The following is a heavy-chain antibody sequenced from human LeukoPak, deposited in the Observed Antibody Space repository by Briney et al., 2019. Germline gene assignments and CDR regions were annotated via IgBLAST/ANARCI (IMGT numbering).Heavy chain of an antibody. CDR1: GFTFSSYV. CDR3: ARFRYSSSDLDY. V-gene: IGHV3-48*03. CDR2: ISSSGSTI. D-gene: IGHD6-6*01. J-gene: IGHJ4*02. Sequence: PGGSLRLSCAASGFTFSSYVMTWVRQPPGKGLEWVSYISSSGSTIYYADSVKGRFTISRDNAKNSLYLQMNSLRAEDTAIYYCARFRYSSSDLDYWGQGTLVTVSS.